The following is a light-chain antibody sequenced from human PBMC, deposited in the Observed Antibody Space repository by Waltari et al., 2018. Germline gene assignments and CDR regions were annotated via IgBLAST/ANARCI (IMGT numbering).Light chain of an antibody. CDR2: DAS. CDR1: QSVSSY. J-gene: IGKJ4*01. Sequence: EIVLTQSPATLSWSPGERATLSCRASQSVSSYLAWYQQKPGQPPRLLIYDASNRATGVPARFSGSGSGTDFTLTISSLEPEDFAVYYCQQRSHWPPLTFGGGTMVEL. CDR3: QQRSHWPPLT. V-gene: IGKV3-11*01.